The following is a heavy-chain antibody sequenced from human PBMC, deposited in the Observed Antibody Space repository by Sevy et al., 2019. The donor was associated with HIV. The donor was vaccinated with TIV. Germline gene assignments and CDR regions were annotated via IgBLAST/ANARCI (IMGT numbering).Heavy chain of an antibody. CDR2: MNPNSGNT. D-gene: IGHD5-12*01. CDR3: ARGLSGS. V-gene: IGHV1-8*01. CDR1: GYRFTSSD. Sequence: ASVTVSCKASGYRFTSSDINWVRQATGQGLEWMGWMNPNSGNTGYAQKFQGRVTMTRNTSISTAYMELTNLRSDDTAVYYCARGLSGSWGQGTLVTVSS. J-gene: IGHJ5*02.